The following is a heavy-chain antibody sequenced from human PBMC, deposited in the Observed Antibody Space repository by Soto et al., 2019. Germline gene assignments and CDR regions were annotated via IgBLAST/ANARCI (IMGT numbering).Heavy chain of an antibody. CDR3: ATSRTPYYYGSGGPDSFDY. CDR1: GFTFSSYA. J-gene: IGHJ4*02. CDR2: ISGSGGTT. Sequence: EVQLLESGGGLVQPGGSLRLSCAASGFTFSSYAMSWVRQAPGKGLEWVSAISGSGGTTYYADSVKGRFTTSRDNSKKTLYLKMNSLRAEDTAIYYCATSRTPYYYGSGGPDSFDYWGQGTLVTVSS. V-gene: IGHV3-23*01. D-gene: IGHD3-10*01.